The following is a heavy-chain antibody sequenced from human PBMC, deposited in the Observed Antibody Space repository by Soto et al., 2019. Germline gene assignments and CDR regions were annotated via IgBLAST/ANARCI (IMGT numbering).Heavy chain of an antibody. J-gene: IGHJ4*02. CDR1: GFTFSSYS. Sequence: PGGSLRLSCAASGFTFSSYSMHWVRQAPGKGLEWVSSISSRSRSIYYADSQKGRFTISRDNTKNSLYLQMNNLRAEDTAVYYCAVDRGDYEGLVTYTFDHWGQGTLVTVSS. V-gene: IGHV3-21*01. D-gene: IGHD4-17*01. CDR2: ISSRSRSI. CDR3: AVDRGDYEGLVTYTFDH.